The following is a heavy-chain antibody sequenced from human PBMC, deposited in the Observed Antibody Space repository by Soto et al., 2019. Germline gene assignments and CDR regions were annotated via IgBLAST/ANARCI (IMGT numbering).Heavy chain of an antibody. CDR3: ARGSRGWDY. CDR1: GGSISSFY. D-gene: IGHD1-26*01. V-gene: IGHV4-4*07. CDR2: IYSVGRI. J-gene: IGHJ4*02. Sequence: QVQLQESGPGLVKPSETLSLTCTVSGGSISSFYWSWIRQPAGKGLEWIGRIYSVGRINYNPSLKIRVTMSVDTSKNQFSLRPSSVTAADTAMYYCARGSRGWDYWGQGTLVTVSS.